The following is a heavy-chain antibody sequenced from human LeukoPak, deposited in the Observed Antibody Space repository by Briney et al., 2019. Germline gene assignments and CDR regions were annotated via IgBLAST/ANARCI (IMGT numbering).Heavy chain of an antibody. Sequence: GGPLRPSCAASGFTFSSNPMHWVRQTPAKGLEWVAIFSSDGVNKRYADSVQGRFTISRDNFKNNFYLQMNSLTAEDTAIYYCARDPGTIFDVLNYHFDYWGQGTLVTVSS. D-gene: IGHD3-3*01. J-gene: IGHJ4*02. CDR1: GFTFSSNP. CDR2: FSSDGVNK. V-gene: IGHV3-30-3*01. CDR3: ARDPGTIFDVLNYHFDY.